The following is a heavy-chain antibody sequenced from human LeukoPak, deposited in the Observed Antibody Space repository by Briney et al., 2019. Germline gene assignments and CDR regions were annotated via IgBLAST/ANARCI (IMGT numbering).Heavy chain of an antibody. CDR3: AKDIPHVAGTSSGFDY. D-gene: IGHD6-19*01. J-gene: IGHJ4*02. CDR2: ISYDGSNK. CDR1: GFTFSSYG. V-gene: IGHV3-30*18. Sequence: GSLRLSCAASGFTFSSYGMHWVRQAPGKGLEWVAVISYDGSNKYYADSVKGRFTISRDNSKNTLYLQMNSLRAEDTAVYYCAKDIPHVAGTSSGFDYWGQGTLVTVSS.